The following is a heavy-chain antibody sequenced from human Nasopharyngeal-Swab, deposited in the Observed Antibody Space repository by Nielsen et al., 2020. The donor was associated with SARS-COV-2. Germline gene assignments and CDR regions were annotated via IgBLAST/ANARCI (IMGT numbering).Heavy chain of an antibody. V-gene: IGHV6-1*01. D-gene: IGHD3-16*01. CDR3: ARDEGAHNS. CDR2: TYYRSEWYN. J-gene: IGHJ4*02. Sequence: SPTLSRPCAISGASVSNDRVAWNLIRQSPSRGLEWLGRTYYRSEWYNDYAVSVKSRITIKPDPSTNQFSLQLNSVTPEDTAVYYCARDEGAHNSWGQGTLVTVSS. CDR1: GASVSNDRVA.